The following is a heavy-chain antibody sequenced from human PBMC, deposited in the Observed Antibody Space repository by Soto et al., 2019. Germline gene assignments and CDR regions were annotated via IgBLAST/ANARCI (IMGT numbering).Heavy chain of an antibody. Sequence: QVQLQESGPGLVKPSQTLSLTCTVSGGSISSGGYYWSWIRQHPGKGLEWIGYIYYSGSTYYNPSPQRPGTISVDTSKNQFSLKLSSVTAADTAVYYCARGVTMVRGVIHTPYFDYWGQGTLVTVSS. CDR3: ARGVTMVRGVIHTPYFDY. J-gene: IGHJ4*02. CDR1: GGSISSGGYY. D-gene: IGHD3-10*01. CDR2: IYYSGST. V-gene: IGHV4-31*01.